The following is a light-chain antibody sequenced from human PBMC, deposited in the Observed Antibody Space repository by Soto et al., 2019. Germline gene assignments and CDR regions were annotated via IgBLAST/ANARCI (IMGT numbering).Light chain of an antibody. J-gene: IGKJ5*01. CDR1: QDISSW. CDR2: AAS. V-gene: IGKV1-12*01. CDR3: QQAISFPIT. Sequence: DIQMTQSPSSVSASVGDRVTITCRASQDISSWLAWYQQKPGKAPKIVIYAASSLQGGVLSRFSVSGSGTEYTITIRSLQPEDFATYFCQQAISFPITFGQGTRLEIK.